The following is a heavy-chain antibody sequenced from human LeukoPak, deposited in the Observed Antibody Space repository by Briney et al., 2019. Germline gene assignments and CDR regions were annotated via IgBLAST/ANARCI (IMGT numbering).Heavy chain of an antibody. CDR3: ARGRGRWLQLNY. CDR2: MNPNSGNT. D-gene: IGHD5-24*01. Sequence: EASVKVSCKASGYTFISYDINWVRQATGQGLEWMGWMNPNSGNTGYAQKFQGRVTMTRNTSISTAYMELSSLRSEDTAVYYCARGRGRWLQLNYWGQETLVTVSS. CDR1: GYTFISYD. J-gene: IGHJ4*02. V-gene: IGHV1-8*01.